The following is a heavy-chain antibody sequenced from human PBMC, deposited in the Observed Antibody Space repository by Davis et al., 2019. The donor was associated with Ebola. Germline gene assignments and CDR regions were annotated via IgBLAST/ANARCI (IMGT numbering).Heavy chain of an antibody. CDR3: ARDVGY. V-gene: IGHV3-9*01. CDR1: GFTFDDYA. J-gene: IGHJ4*02. CDR2: ISWNSGSI. Sequence: SLKISCAASGFTFDDYAMHWVRQAPGKGLEWVSGISWNSGSIGYADSVKGRFTISRDNAKNSLYLQMNSLRAEDTAVYYCARDVGYWGQGTLVTVSS.